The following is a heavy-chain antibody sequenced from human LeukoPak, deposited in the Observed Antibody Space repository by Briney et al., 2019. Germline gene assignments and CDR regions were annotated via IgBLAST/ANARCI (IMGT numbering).Heavy chain of an antibody. CDR2: IYHSGST. CDR3: ARVSRKLAEIFFDY. CDR1: GGSISSGGYS. D-gene: IGHD3-3*01. J-gene: IGHJ4*02. Sequence: SETLSLTCAVSGGSISSGGYSWSWIRQPPGTGLEWIVYIYHSGSTYYNPSLKSRVTISVDRSKNQFSLKLSSVTAADTAVYYCARVSRKLAEIFFDYWGQGTLVTVSS. V-gene: IGHV4-30-2*01.